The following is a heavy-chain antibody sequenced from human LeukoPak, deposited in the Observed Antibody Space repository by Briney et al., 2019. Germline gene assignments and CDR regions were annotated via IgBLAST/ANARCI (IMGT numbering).Heavy chain of an antibody. J-gene: IGHJ4*02. V-gene: IGHV1-69*04. Sequence: SVKVSCKASGGTFSSYAISWVRQAPGQGLEWMGRIIPILGIANYAQKFQGRVTITADKSTSTAYMELSSLRSEDTAVYYCARDYDFWSGYYKAPFDYWGQGTLVTVSS. D-gene: IGHD3-3*01. CDR1: GGTFSSYA. CDR2: IIPILGIA. CDR3: ARDYDFWSGYYKAPFDY.